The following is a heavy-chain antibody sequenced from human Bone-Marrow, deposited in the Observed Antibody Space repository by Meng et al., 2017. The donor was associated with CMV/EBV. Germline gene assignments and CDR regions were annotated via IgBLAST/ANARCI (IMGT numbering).Heavy chain of an antibody. CDR2: VNPHSGAA. CDR1: GYTFTGHY. CDR3: ARESCPEYQNLDP. D-gene: IGHD1-14*01. V-gene: IGHV1-2*02. J-gene: IGHJ5*02. Sequence: ASVKVSCKASGYTFTGHYLHWVRQAPGQGLEWMGWVNPHSGAAKSAQKFHGRVTMTRDTSISTVYIVLNSLTYNDTAVYYCARESCPEYQNLDPWGQGTLVTVSS.